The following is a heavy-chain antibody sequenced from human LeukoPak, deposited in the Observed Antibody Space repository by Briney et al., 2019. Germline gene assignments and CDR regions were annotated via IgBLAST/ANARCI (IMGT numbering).Heavy chain of an antibody. CDR3: ARAMVVAPLNYNYGMDV. V-gene: IGHV3-30*04. CDR2: ISYDGSNE. Sequence: PGGSLRLSCAASGFTFSSQAMHWVRQAPGEGLEWVAVISYDGSNEYYADSVKGRFTISRDNSKNTLYLQMNSLRAEDTAVYYCARAMVVAPLNYNYGMDVWGQGTTVTVS. J-gene: IGHJ6*02. CDR1: GFTFSSQA. D-gene: IGHD2-15*01.